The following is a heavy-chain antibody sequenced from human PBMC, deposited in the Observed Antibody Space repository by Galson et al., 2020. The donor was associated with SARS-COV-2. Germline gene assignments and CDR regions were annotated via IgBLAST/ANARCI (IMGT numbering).Heavy chain of an antibody. D-gene: IGHD4-17*01. CDR2: ISHSGGT. CDR3: ARLHYGEYAPEAFDI. J-gene: IGHJ3*02. CDR1: GTSISSGSYS. V-gene: IGHV4-30-2*01. Sequence: SETLSPTCAVSGTSISSGSYSWNWIRQPPGKGLERIGYISHSGGTYYNPSLKSRVTISGDRSKNQFSLRLSSVTAADTAVYYCARLHYGEYAPEAFDIWGPGTRVTVAS.